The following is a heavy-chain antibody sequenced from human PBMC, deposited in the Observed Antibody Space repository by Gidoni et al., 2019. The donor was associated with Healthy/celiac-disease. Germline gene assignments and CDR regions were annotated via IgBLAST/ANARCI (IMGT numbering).Heavy chain of an antibody. Sequence: VQLVVSGGRLVKPAGSFSLSCAASGFSFSNARMGWVRQAPGKGLEWVGRIKSKADGGTTDYAAPVKGRFTISRDDSKNTLYLQMNSLKAEDTAVYYCTSYPGMDVWGQGTTVTVSS. CDR1: GFSFSNAR. CDR2: IKSKADGGTT. V-gene: IGHV3-15*01. J-gene: IGHJ6*02. CDR3: TSYPGMDV.